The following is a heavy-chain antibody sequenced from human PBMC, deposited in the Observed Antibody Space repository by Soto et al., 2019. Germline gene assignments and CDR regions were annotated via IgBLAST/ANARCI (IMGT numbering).Heavy chain of an antibody. V-gene: IGHV3-30*04. CDR3: ARELERVFDY. CDR1: GFTFSSYA. CDR2: IAYDGRNK. J-gene: IGHJ4*02. D-gene: IGHD1-1*01. Sequence: QVQLVESGGGVVQPGRSLRLSCAASGFTFSSYAMHWVRQAPGKGLEWVAVIAYDGRNKYYADSVKGRFTISRDNSKKTLYLHMNSLRIEDTAVYYCARELERVFDYWGQGTLVTVSS.